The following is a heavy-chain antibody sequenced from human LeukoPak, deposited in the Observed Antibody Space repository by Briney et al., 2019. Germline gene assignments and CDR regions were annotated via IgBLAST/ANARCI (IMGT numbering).Heavy chain of an antibody. CDR1: GGSISSYY. J-gene: IGHJ4*02. CDR3: ARVTGYMIEDYFDY. Sequence: KASETLSLTCTVSGGSISSYYWSWIRQPPGKGLEWIGYIYYSGSTNYNPSLKRRVTISVDTSKNQFSLKLRSVTAADTAVYYCARVTGYMIEDYFDYWGQGTLVTVSS. D-gene: IGHD3-22*01. V-gene: IGHV4-59*01. CDR2: IYYSGST.